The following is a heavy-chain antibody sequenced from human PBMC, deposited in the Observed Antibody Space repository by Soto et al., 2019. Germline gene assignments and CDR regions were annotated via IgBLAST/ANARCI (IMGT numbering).Heavy chain of an antibody. CDR2: INYRGST. V-gene: IGHV4-34*01. Sequence: QVQLQQWGAGLLKPSETLSLTCAVYGGSFTGYYWTWIRQTPGKGLEWIGEINYRGSTYYNPSLDSRITMEVDTSKNHFPLKLSSVTAADTAVYFCVRGQPHRITIFEVVIRSYDYGMDVWGQGTKVTVSS. CDR1: GGSFTGYY. CDR3: VRGQPHRITIFEVVIRSYDYGMDV. J-gene: IGHJ6*02. D-gene: IGHD3-3*01.